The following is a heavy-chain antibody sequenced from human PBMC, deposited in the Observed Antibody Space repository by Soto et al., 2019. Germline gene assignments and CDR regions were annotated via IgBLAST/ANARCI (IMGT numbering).Heavy chain of an antibody. CDR2: ISGYNGNT. D-gene: IGHD6-13*01. CDR1: GYIFSRYG. CDR3: AREAAAERNYYGLDV. Sequence: QVQLVQSGPEVRKPGASVKVSCKASGYIFSRYGISWVRQAPGQGLEWMGWISGYNGNTKFGERVQGRVNVTTDTSTSTAYMELRSLRSDDTAVYYCAREAAAERNYYGLDVWGQGTTLIVSS. J-gene: IGHJ6*02. V-gene: IGHV1-18*01.